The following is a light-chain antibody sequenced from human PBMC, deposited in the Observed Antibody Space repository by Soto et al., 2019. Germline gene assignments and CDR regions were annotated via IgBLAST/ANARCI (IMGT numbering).Light chain of an antibody. CDR3: QQLIRFPTT. V-gene: IGKV1-9*01. CDR2: LAS. Sequence: IQLTQSPSSLSASVGDRVTITCRASQGMSNSLAWYQQKPGKAPKLLMYLASTLQSGVPPRFSGTGSGTNFTLTISSLQPEDFATYYCQQLIRFPTTFGQGTKVEIK. J-gene: IGKJ1*01. CDR1: QGMSNS.